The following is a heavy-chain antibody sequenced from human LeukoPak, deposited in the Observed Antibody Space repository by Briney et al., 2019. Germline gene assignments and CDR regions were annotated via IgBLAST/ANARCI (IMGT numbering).Heavy chain of an antibody. CDR1: GYTFTGYY. J-gene: IGHJ4*02. V-gene: IGHV1-2*04. Sequence: ASVKVSCKASGYTFTGYYMHWVRQAPGQGLEWMGWINSNSGGTNYAQKFQGWVTMTRDTSISTAYMELSRLRSDDTAVYYCARGFNRSYSGYDLATYYFDYWGQGTLVTVSS. CDR3: ARGFNRSYSGYDLATYYFDY. D-gene: IGHD5-12*01. CDR2: INSNSGGT.